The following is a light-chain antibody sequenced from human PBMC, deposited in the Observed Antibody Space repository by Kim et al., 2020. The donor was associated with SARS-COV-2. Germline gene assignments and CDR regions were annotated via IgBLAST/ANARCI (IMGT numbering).Light chain of an antibody. CDR1: QDIRAS. V-gene: IGKV1-6*01. J-gene: IGKJ2*02. Sequence: CASVGDRVTIISRASQDIRASLGWYQQKPGKAPKLLIYAASSLQTGVTSRFSGSGSGPDFTLTISSLQPEDFASYFCLQDHDNPRTFGQGTKLEI. CDR3: LQDHDNPRT. CDR2: AAS.